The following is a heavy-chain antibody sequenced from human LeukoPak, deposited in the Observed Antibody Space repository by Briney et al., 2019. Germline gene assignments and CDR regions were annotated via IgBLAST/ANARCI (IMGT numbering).Heavy chain of an antibody. CDR3: ARELRLYGMDV. D-gene: IGHD5-12*01. J-gene: IGHJ6*02. CDR2: IYYSGST. Sequence: SETLSLTCTVSGGSISSYYWSWIRQPPGKGLEWIGYIYYSGSTNYNPSLKSRVTISVDTSKNQFSLKLSSVTAADTAVYYCARELRLYGMDVWGQGTTVTVSS. V-gene: IGHV4-59*01. CDR1: GGSISSYY.